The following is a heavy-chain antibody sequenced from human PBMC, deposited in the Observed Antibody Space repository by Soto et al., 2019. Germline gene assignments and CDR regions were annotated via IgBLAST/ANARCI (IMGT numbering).Heavy chain of an antibody. CDR1: GYTFTSYG. CDR3: AKVLQKKGHQLLPFDY. J-gene: IGHJ4*02. V-gene: IGHV1-18*01. D-gene: IGHD2-2*01. CDR2: ISAYNGNT. Sequence: ASVKVSCKASGYTFTSYGISWVRQAPGQGLEWMGWISAYNGNTNYAQKLQGRVTMTTDTSTSTAYMELRSLRSDDTAVYYCAKVLQKKGHQLLPFDYWGQGTLVTVSS.